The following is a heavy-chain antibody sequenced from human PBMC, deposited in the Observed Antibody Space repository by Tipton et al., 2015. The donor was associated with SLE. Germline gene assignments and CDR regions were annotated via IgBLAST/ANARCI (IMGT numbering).Heavy chain of an antibody. V-gene: IGHV5-51*03. CDR2: IYPGDSDT. CDR1: GFTFTSYW. Sequence: QLVQSGAEVKNPGESLKISCKGSGFTFTSYWIGWVRQLPGKGLEWMGIIYPGDSDTRYSLSFQGQVTISADKSITTAYLQWSSLKASDTAMYYCAKGKSGSYRDVFNIWGQGTMVTVSS. CDR3: AKGKSGSYRDVFNI. D-gene: IGHD3-10*01. J-gene: IGHJ3*02.